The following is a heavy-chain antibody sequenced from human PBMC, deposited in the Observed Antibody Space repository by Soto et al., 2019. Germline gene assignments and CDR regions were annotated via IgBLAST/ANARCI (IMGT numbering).Heavy chain of an antibody. CDR3: ARRRLSSSNYYYYGMDV. Sequence: SETLSLTCTVSGGSISSGGYYWSWIRQHPGKGLEWIGYIYYSGSTYYNPSLKSRVTISVDTSKNQSSLKLSSVTAADTAVYYCARRRLSSSNYYYYGMDVWGQGTTVTVSS. CDR2: IYYSGST. V-gene: IGHV4-31*03. D-gene: IGHD6-6*01. CDR1: GGSISSGGYY. J-gene: IGHJ6*02.